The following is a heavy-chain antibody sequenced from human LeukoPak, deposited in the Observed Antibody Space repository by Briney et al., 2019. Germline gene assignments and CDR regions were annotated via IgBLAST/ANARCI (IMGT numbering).Heavy chain of an antibody. CDR3: TTGRLWGAMVDY. CDR2: IKSKTDGGTT. Sequence: GGSLRLSCAATGLSVSSNFMSWVRQAPGKGLEWVGRIKSKTDGGTTDYAAPVKGRFTISRDDSKNTLYLQMNSLKTEDTAVYYCTTGRLWGAMVDYWGQGTLVTVSS. V-gene: IGHV3-15*01. D-gene: IGHD3-16*01. CDR1: GLSVSSNF. J-gene: IGHJ4*02.